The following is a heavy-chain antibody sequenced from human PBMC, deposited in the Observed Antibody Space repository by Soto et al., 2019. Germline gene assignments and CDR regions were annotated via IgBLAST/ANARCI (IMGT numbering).Heavy chain of an antibody. D-gene: IGHD1-26*01. V-gene: IGHV6-1*01. J-gene: IGHJ4*02. CDR3: ARGLALSGSYLRAFDS. CDR2: TYYRSKWYN. CDR1: GDSVSSNSAA. Sequence: QVQLQQSGPGLVKPSQTLSLTCAISGDSVSSNSAAWNWIRQSPSRGLEWLGRTYYRSKWYNDYAVSVKRRIQISPDTSKNQFCRQLNSVTTEDTAVYYCARGLALSGSYLRAFDSWGQGTLVTVSS.